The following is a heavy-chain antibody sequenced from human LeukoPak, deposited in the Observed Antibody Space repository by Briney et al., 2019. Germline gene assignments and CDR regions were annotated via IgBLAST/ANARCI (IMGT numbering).Heavy chain of an antibody. D-gene: IGHD3-22*01. Sequence: SETLSLTCAVSGGSISSGGYSWSWIRQPPGKGLEWIGYIYHSGSTYYNPSLKSRVTISVDRSKNQFSLKLSSVTAADTAVHYCARVAYYYDSSGDNWFDPWGQGTLVTVSS. CDR1: GGSISSGGYS. CDR2: IYHSGST. V-gene: IGHV4-30-2*01. CDR3: ARVAYYYDSSGDNWFDP. J-gene: IGHJ5*02.